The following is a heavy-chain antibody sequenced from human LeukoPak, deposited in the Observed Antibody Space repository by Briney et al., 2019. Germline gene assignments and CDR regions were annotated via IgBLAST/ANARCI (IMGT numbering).Heavy chain of an antibody. CDR2: IYTSGST. Sequence: SETLSLTCTVSGGSISSYYRSWIRQPAGKGLEWIGRIYTSGSTNYNPSLKSRITISADTSKNQFSLKLSSVTAADTAVYYCARVGSYSHLYYYYYYMDVWGKGTTVTVSS. CDR3: ARVGSYSHLYYYYYYMDV. D-gene: IGHD2-21*01. J-gene: IGHJ6*03. V-gene: IGHV4-4*07. CDR1: GGSISSYY.